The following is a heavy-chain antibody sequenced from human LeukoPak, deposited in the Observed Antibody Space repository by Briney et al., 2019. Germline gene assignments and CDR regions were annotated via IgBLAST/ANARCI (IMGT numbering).Heavy chain of an antibody. V-gene: IGHV4-39*01. CDR1: GGSISSSSYY. CDR2: VYYSWST. D-gene: IGHD6-6*01. CDR3: ARSVAGSSSAFDY. J-gene: IGHJ4*02. Sequence: SETLSLTCTVAGGSISSSSYYWGWIRQPPGKGLEWIGGVYYSWSTYYNPCLKRRVTISVDTSKNQFSLKLSSVTAADTAVYYCARSVAGSSSAFDYWGQGTLVTVSS.